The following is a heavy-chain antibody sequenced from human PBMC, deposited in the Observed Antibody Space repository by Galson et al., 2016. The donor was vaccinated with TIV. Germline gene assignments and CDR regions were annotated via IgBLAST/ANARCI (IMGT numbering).Heavy chain of an antibody. CDR2: IKGDGSQI. CDR1: GFTFSSYA. Sequence: SLRLSCAASGFTFSSYAMTWVRQAPGKGLEWVANIKGDGSQIHYMDSVKGRFTISRDNAKNSLDLQMNSLRAEDTAVYYCARDGNYRDSSAIFYDAFDIWGQGTTVTVSS. D-gene: IGHD3-22*01. J-gene: IGHJ3*02. CDR3: ARDGNYRDSSAIFYDAFDI. V-gene: IGHV3-7*01.